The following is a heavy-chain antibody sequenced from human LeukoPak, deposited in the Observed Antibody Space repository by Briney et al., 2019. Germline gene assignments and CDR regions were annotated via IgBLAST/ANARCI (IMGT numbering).Heavy chain of an antibody. D-gene: IGHD3-3*01. CDR2: IYYSGST. CDR1: GGSISSSSYY. J-gene: IGHJ6*03. V-gene: IGHV4-39*01. Sequence: SETLSLTCTVSGGSISSSSYYWGWIRQPPGKGLEWIGSIYYSGSTYYNPSLKSRVTISVDTSKNQFSLKLSSVTAADTAVYYCARGALEWLRYYYYYYYMDVWGKGTTVTVSS. CDR3: ARGALEWLRYYYYYYYMDV.